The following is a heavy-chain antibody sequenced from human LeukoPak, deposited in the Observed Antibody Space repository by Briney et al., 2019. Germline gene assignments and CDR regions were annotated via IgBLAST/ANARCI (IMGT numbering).Heavy chain of an antibody. CDR3: ARLQGQWLVSSWFDP. CDR1: GASIRSYY. D-gene: IGHD6-19*01. V-gene: IGHV4-59*08. Sequence: SETLSLTCTVSGASIRSYYWSWIRQTPGKGLEWIGDMYYSGSTNYNPSLKSRVTISVDTSKNQFSLRLSSVTAADTAVYYCARLQGQWLVSSWFDPWGQGTLVTVPS. J-gene: IGHJ5*02. CDR2: MYYSGST.